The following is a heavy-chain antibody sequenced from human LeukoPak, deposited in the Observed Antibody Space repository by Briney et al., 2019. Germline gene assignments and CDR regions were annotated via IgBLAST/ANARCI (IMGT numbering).Heavy chain of an antibody. Sequence: GVSLRLSCAASGITFSGHAMHWVRQTPGVGLEWLAIIGDDGRDQHYTDSVKGRFTISRDNSKNTLFLQLNSLTPEDTALYLCARDLMWGFDYWGQGTLVTVSS. CDR1: GITFSGHA. D-gene: IGHD7-27*01. CDR3: ARDLMWGFDY. CDR2: IGDDGRDQ. V-gene: IGHV3-30*02. J-gene: IGHJ4*02.